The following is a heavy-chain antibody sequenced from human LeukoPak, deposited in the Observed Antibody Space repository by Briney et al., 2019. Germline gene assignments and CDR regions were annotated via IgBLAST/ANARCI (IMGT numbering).Heavy chain of an antibody. CDR1: GFTFSSYV. Sequence: GRSLRLSCAASGFTFSSYVVYWVRQAPGKGLEWVALISSDGSNKYYADSVKGRFTISRDNDKNTLYLQMNSLRAEDTAVYYCARERVVVTAIEDCYYGMDVWGQGTTVTVSS. CDR3: ARERVVVTAIEDCYYGMDV. J-gene: IGHJ6*02. V-gene: IGHV3-30-3*01. D-gene: IGHD2-21*02. CDR2: ISSDGSNK.